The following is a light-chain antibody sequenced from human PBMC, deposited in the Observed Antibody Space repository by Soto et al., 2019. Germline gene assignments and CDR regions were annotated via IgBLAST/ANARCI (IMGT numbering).Light chain of an antibody. CDR2: DAT. CDR3: QQRSFWPPLT. Sequence: EIVMTQSPATLSVSPGDRATLSCRASQSISDSLAWYQHRPGQAPRLLVCDATDRATGIPARFSGSGSGTNFTLTISSLEPEDSALYYCQQRSFWPPLTFGQGTRLEIK. J-gene: IGKJ5*01. CDR1: QSISDS. V-gene: IGKV3-11*01.